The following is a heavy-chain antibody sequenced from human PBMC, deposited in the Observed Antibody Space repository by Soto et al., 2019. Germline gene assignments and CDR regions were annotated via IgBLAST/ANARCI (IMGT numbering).Heavy chain of an antibody. CDR3: ASYRTPAVVVPAAIDY. D-gene: IGHD2-2*01. V-gene: IGHV3-30*04. J-gene: IGHJ4*02. CDR1: GSIFSSYG. CDR2: ISYDGVIQ. Sequence: HPGGSLRLSCSVSGSIFSSYGFHWVRQTAGKGLEWVALISYDGVIQYYTDSVEGRFTISRDNSKNTLYLQMNSLRVEDTAVYYCASYRTPAVVVPAAIDYWGQGTRVTVSS.